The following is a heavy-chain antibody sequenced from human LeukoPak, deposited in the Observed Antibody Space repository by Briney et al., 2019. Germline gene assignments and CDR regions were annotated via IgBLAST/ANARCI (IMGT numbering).Heavy chain of an antibody. Sequence: MASETLSLTCAVYGGSFSGYYWSWIRQPPGKGLEWIGEINHSGSTNYNASLKSRVTISVDTSKNQFSLRLSSVTAADTAVYYCARGYYDSSGYSNPFEYWGQGALVTVSS. CDR1: GGSFSGYY. D-gene: IGHD3-22*01. CDR3: ARGYYDSSGYSNPFEY. J-gene: IGHJ4*02. V-gene: IGHV4-34*01. CDR2: INHSGST.